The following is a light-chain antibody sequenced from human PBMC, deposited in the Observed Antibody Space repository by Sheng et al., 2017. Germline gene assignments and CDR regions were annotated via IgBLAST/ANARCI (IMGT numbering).Light chain of an antibody. CDR3: QQYDNLPYT. CDR2: GAS. Sequence: DIQMTQSPSTLSASVGDRVTITCRASQSIGTWLAWYQQKPGTAPKLLIYGASNLETGVPSRFSGSRSGTEFTFTISSLQPEDIATYYCQQYDNLPYTFGQGTKLEIK. J-gene: IGKJ2*01. CDR1: QSIGTW. V-gene: IGKV1-33*01.